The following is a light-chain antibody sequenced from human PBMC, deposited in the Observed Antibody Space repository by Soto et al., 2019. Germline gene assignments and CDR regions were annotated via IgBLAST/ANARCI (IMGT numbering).Light chain of an antibody. V-gene: IGLV1-44*01. CDR3: AAWDDSLNGYVV. CDR1: SSNIGSKT. CDR2: NNN. Sequence: QSVLTQPPSASGTPGQRVTISCSGSSSNIGSKTVNWYQQLPGTAPKLLISNNNQRPSGVPDRFSGSKSGTSASLAITGLQSEDEADYYCAAWDDSLNGYVVFGGGTKLTVL. J-gene: IGLJ2*01.